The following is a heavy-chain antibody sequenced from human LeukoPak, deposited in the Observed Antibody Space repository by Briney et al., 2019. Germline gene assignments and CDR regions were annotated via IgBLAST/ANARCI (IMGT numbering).Heavy chain of an antibody. V-gene: IGHV3-74*01. CDR1: GFTFSSNW. D-gene: IGHD2-2*01. CDR3: ARAGLVETEDWFDP. J-gene: IGHJ5*02. Sequence: GRSLRLSCAASGFTFSSNWMHWVRQTPGKGLVWVSRINSDGSDRSYADSVKGRFTISRDNAKNTLYLQMNSLRAEDTAVYYCARAGLVETEDWFDPWGQGTLVTVSS. CDR2: INSDGSDR.